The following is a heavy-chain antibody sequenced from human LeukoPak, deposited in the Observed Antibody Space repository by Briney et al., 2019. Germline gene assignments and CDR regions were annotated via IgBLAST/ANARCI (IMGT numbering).Heavy chain of an antibody. V-gene: IGHV1-24*01. CDR2: FDPEDGET. J-gene: IGHJ4*02. CDR1: GYSLTELS. Sequence: ASVKVSCKVSGYSLTELSMHWMRQAPGKGLEWMGAFDPEDGETIYAQKFQGRFAMTEDSSTDTAYMQLSGLKSEDTAVYFCATAPDDLGPPDSWGQGTLVTVSS. D-gene: IGHD3/OR15-3a*01. CDR3: ATAPDDLGPPDS.